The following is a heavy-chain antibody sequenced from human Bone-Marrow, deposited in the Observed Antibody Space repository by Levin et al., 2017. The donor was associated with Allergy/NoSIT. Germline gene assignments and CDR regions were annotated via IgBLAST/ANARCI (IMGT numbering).Heavy chain of an antibody. V-gene: IGHV3-21*01. J-gene: IGHJ6*02. CDR2: ISSSSSYI. Sequence: SGGSLRLSCAASGFTFSSYSMNWVRQAPGKGLEWDSSISSSSSYIYYADSVKGRFTISRDNAKNSLYLQMNSLRAEDTAVYYCARDLHCDIAAAGTPYYYGMDVWGQGTTVTVSS. CDR1: GFTFSSYS. D-gene: IGHD6-13*01. CDR3: ARDLHCDIAAAGTPYYYGMDV.